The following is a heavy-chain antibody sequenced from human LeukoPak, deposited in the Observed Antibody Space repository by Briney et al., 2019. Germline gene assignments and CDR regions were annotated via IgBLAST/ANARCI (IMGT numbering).Heavy chain of an antibody. CDR2: ISSSGSTI. J-gene: IGHJ4*02. CDR3: ARDLIYGSGEY. V-gene: IGHV3-11*04. D-gene: IGHD3-10*01. CDR1: GFTFSDYY. Sequence: GGSLRLSCAASGFTFSDYYMSWIRQAPGKGLEWVSYISSSGSTIYYADSAKGRFTISRDNAKNSLYLQMNSLRADDTAVYYCARDLIYGSGEYWGQGTLVTVSS.